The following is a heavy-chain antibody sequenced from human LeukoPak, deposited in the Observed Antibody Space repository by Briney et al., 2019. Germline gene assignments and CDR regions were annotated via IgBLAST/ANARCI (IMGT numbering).Heavy chain of an antibody. CDR2: INHSGST. Sequence: SGTLFLTCAVSGGSISSSNWWSWVRQPPGKGLEWIGEINHSGSTNYNPSLESRVTISVDTSKNQFSLKLSSVTAADTAVYYCARRTITMVRGVRRTSYNWFDPWGQGTLVTVSS. J-gene: IGHJ5*02. D-gene: IGHD3-10*01. CDR3: ARRTITMVRGVRRTSYNWFDP. CDR1: GGSISSSNW. V-gene: IGHV4-4*02.